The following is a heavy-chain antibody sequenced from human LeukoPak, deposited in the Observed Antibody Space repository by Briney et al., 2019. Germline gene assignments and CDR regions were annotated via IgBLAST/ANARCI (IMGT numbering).Heavy chain of an antibody. CDR3: ARELSSGWYSSYYYYGMDV. V-gene: IGHV1-18*01. CDR2: ISAYNGNT. Sequence: ASVKVSCKASGYTFTSYGISWVRQAPGQGLEWMGWISAYNGNTNYAQKLQGRVTMTTDTSTSTAYMELRSLRSDDTAVYYCARELSSGWYSSYYYYGMDVWGQGTTVTVSS. D-gene: IGHD6-19*01. J-gene: IGHJ6*02. CDR1: GYTFTSYG.